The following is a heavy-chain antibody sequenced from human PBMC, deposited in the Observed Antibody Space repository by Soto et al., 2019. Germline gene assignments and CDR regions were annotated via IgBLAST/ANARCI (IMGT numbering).Heavy chain of an antibody. J-gene: IGHJ3*02. CDR2: IGGSGGRA. CDR1: GFTFSSYD. CDR3: AKADDGWNYGYFDI. D-gene: IGHD5-18*01. Sequence: EVQLLESGGGCVQPGESLRLSCAASGFTFSSYDMSWVRQAPGKGLEWVSGIGGSGGRAYYADSVQGRFTISRDNSENTVYVQMNSLRSEDTVIYYCAKADDGWNYGYFDIEGQGTLVTVSS. V-gene: IGHV3-23*01.